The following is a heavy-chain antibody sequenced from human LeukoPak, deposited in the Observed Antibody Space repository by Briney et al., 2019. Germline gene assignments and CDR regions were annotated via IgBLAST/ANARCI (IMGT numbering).Heavy chain of an antibody. CDR1: VYTFTSYV. J-gene: IGHJ4*02. CDR3: ARPFDGRSGWYVEY. V-gene: IGHV1-18*01. D-gene: IGHD6-19*01. CDR2: ICAYNGNT. Sequence: AAVKVSRVASVYTFTSYVISCVRPTPGQRRECMGWICAYNGNTNYAQKVQGRVTMTTDTSTSTAYMELRSMRSDDRAVYYCARPFDGRSGWYVEYWGQGNLVTVSS.